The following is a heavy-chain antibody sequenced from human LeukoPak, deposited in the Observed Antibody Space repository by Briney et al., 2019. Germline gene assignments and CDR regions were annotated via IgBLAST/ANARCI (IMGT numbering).Heavy chain of an antibody. Sequence: PSETLSLTCTVSGGSISSYYWSWIRQPPGKGLEWIGYIYYSGSTSYNPSLKSRVTISVDTSKNQFSLKLSSVTAADTAVYYCASQIVGATTHFDYWGQGTLVTVSS. CDR2: IYYSGST. D-gene: IGHD1-26*01. CDR3: ASQIVGATTHFDY. CDR1: GGSISSYY. J-gene: IGHJ4*02. V-gene: IGHV4-59*01.